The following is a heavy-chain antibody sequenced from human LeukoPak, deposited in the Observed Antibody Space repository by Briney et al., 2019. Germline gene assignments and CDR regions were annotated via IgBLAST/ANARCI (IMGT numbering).Heavy chain of an antibody. Sequence: GGSLRLSCAASGFTFSSYAMHWVRQAPGKGLEYVSAISSNGGSTYYANSVKGRFTISRDNSKNTLYLQMGSLRAEDMAVYYCARGSGYSYGSSYYYYGMDVWGQGTTVTVSS. D-gene: IGHD5-18*01. V-gene: IGHV3-64*01. CDR3: ARGSGYSYGSSYYYYGMDV. CDR1: GFTFSSYA. J-gene: IGHJ6*02. CDR2: ISSNGGST.